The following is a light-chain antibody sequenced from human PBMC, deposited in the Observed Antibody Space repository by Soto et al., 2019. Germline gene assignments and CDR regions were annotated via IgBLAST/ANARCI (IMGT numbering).Light chain of an antibody. CDR3: SSYAGSNILL. J-gene: IGLJ3*02. V-gene: IGLV2-8*01. Sequence: QSALTQPSSASGSPGQSVAISCTGTSSDVGGYKYVSWYQQHPGKAPNLIIYEVSKRPSGVPDRFSGSKSGNTASLTVSGLQAEDEAAYYCSSYAGSNILLFGGGTKLTVL. CDR2: EVS. CDR1: SSDVGGYKY.